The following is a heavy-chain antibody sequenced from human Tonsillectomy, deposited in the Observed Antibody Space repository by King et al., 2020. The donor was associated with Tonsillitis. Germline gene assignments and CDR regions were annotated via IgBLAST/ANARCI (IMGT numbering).Heavy chain of an antibody. Sequence: LQLQESGPGLVKPSETLSLTCTVSSGSISSASYYWGWIRLPPGMGLEWIGSVYYSGSTYYNPSLKCRVTISVDTSKNQFSLKLSAVTAADTAVYYCARIQWRANYYYYYMDVGGKGTAVTVPS. J-gene: IGHJ6*03. CDR1: SGSISSASYY. CDR2: VYYSGST. CDR3: ARIQWRANYYYYYMDV. V-gene: IGHV4-39*01. D-gene: IGHD5-12*01.